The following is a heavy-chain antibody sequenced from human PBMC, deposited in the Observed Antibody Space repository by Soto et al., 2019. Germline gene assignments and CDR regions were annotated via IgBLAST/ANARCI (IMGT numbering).Heavy chain of an antibody. Sequence: QVQLQESGPGLVKPSETLSLTCTVSGGSISSYYWSWIRQPPGKGLEWIGYIYYSGSTNYNPPLKSRVTIPXXTXKXQFSLKLSSVTAADTAGYYCARHLEVGYSPDTWFDPWGQGTLVTVSS. J-gene: IGHJ5*02. CDR2: IYYSGST. CDR3: ARHLEVGYSPDTWFDP. D-gene: IGHD2-15*01. CDR1: GGSISSYY. V-gene: IGHV4-59*08.